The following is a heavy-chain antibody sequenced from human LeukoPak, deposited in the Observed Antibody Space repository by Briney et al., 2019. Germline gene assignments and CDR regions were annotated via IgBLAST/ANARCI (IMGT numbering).Heavy chain of an antibody. CDR3: ARYTMDNWFDP. D-gene: IGHD3-10*01. CDR1: GYAFTNYA. V-gene: IGHV1-3*01. J-gene: IGHJ5*02. CDR2: VNAGNGNT. Sequence: ASVKVSCKASGYAFTNYAIQWVRQAPGQRLEWMGWVNAGNGNTRYSPKFQGRVTIARDTSASTAYMELSSLTSEDTAVYYCARYTMDNWFDPWGQGTLVTVSS.